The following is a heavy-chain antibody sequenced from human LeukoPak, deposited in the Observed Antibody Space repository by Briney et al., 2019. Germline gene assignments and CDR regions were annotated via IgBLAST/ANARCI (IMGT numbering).Heavy chain of an antibody. CDR3: ANPARDFADSGAITW. CDR2: INHSGIT. V-gene: IGHV4-34*01. J-gene: IGHJ4*02. CDR1: GGSFSYYY. Sequence: PSETLSLTCAVYGGSFSYYYWSWIRQPPGKGLGWIGEINHSGITNYNPSLKSRVAISADTSENQFSLKLTSVTAADTAVYYCANPARDFADSGAITWWGQGTLVTVSS. D-gene: IGHD4-17*01.